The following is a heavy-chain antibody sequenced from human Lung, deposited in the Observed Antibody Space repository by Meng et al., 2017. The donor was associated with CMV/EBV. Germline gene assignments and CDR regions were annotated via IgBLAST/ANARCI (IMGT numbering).Heavy chain of an antibody. Sequence: AQAVEFGGWVKNHWASVKVSCKASGYTFTNYGITWVRQAPGQGLEWMGWINAYNGDTNYAQTLQGRVTMTTDTSTSTAYMELRSLRSDDTAVYYCARVEVGITSGDYWGQGTLVTVSS. CDR1: GYTFTNYG. V-gene: IGHV1-18*01. CDR2: INAYNGDT. CDR3: ARVEVGITSGDY. D-gene: IGHD1-26*01. J-gene: IGHJ4*02.